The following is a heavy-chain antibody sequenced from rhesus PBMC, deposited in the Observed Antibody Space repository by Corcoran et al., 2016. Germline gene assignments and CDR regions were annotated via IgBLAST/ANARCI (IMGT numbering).Heavy chain of an antibody. CDR1: GFTFSNYF. CDR2: SDPTRHNT. D-gene: IGHD3-28*01. Sequence: EMQLVESGGGLVQPGGSLRLSCRGSGFTFSNYFMYWVRQAPGAGRDWVSTSDPTRHNTWHTDSLRGRFTVSRENAKSTMYLQMDSLRPEDTAVYYCAKETYVRGVFDSWGLGVLVTVSS. J-gene: IGHJ4*01. V-gene: IGHV3-8*01. CDR3: AKETYVRGVFDS.